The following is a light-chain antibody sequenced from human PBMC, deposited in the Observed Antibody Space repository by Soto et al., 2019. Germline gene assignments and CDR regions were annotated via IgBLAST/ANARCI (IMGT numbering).Light chain of an antibody. Sequence: QSVLTQPPSVSGAPGQRVTISCTGSSSNIGAGYDVHWYQQLPGTAPKLLIYGNSNRPSGVPDRFSGSKSGTSASLAITGLKYEDEADYYCQSYDSSLSVVFGGGTKLNVL. CDR2: GNS. CDR1: SSNIGAGYD. CDR3: QSYDSSLSVV. J-gene: IGLJ2*01. V-gene: IGLV1-40*01.